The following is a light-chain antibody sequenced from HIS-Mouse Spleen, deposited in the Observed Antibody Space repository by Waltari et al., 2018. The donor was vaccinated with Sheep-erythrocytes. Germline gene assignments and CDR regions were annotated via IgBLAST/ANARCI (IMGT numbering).Light chain of an antibody. V-gene: IGLV2-11*01. CDR3: CSYAGSYIHV. CDR2: DVS. J-gene: IGLJ1*01. Sequence: QSALTQPRSVSGSPGQSVTISCTGTSSDVCGYHYVSWYQQHPGKAPKLMLYDVSKRPSGVPDRLSGSKSGNAASLTISGLQAEDEADYYCCSYAGSYIHVFATGTKVTVL. CDR1: SSDVCGYHY.